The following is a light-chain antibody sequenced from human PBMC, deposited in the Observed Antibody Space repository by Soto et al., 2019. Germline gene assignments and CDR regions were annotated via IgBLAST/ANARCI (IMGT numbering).Light chain of an antibody. J-gene: IGKJ1*01. CDR3: QQYGSSPPWT. V-gene: IGKV3-20*01. Sequence: DIVLTQSPGTLSLSPGERATLSCRASQSVSSNYLAWHQQKPGQAPRLLIYGASSRATGIPDRFSGSGSGTACTLTISRLEPEDFAVYFCQQYGSSPPWTFGQGTKVEI. CDR1: QSVSSNY. CDR2: GAS.